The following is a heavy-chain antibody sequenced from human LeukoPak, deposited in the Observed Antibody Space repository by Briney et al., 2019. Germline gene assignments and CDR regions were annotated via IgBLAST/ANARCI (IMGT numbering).Heavy chain of an antibody. D-gene: IGHD5-18*01. CDR1: GFTFSSYG. CDR2: IRYDGSNK. J-gene: IGHJ4*02. Sequence: GGSLRLSCAASGFTFSSYGMHWVRQAPGKGLEWVAFIRYDGSNKYYADSVKGRFTISRDNSKNTLYLQMNSLRAEDTAVYYCASSTGIQFTTAFDYWGQGTLVTVSS. V-gene: IGHV3-30*02. CDR3: ASSTGIQFTTAFDY.